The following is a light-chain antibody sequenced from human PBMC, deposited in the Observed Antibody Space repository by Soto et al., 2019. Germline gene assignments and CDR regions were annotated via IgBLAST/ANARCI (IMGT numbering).Light chain of an antibody. J-gene: IGLJ1*01. Sequence: QSVLTQPASVSGSPGQSITISCTGTSSDVGGYNYVSWYQQHPGKAPKLMIYDVSNRPSGVSNRFSGSKSGNTASLTISGLQAEVFADYYSSSYKSISTSVFGTGTIVNVV. CDR1: SSDVGGYNY. CDR3: SSYKSISTSV. CDR2: DVS. V-gene: IGLV2-14*01.